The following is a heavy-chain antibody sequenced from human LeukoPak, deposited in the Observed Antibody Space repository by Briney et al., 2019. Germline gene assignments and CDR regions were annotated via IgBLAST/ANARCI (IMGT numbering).Heavy chain of an antibody. CDR1: GYTLTELS. D-gene: IGHD2-2*02. J-gene: IGHJ4*02. Sequence: ASVKVSCKVSGYTLTELSMHWVRQAPGKGLEWMGGFDPEDGETIYAQKFQGRVTMTEDTSTDTAYMELSSLRSEDTAVYYCVTDLYCSSTSCYTGWGQGTLVTVSS. V-gene: IGHV1-24*01. CDR2: FDPEDGET. CDR3: VTDLYCSSTSCYTG.